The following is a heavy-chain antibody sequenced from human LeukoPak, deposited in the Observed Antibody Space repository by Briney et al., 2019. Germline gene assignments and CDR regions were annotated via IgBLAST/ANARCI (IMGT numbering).Heavy chain of an antibody. D-gene: IGHD6-13*01. V-gene: IGHV3-23*01. CDR2: ISGSGGTT. J-gene: IGHJ4*02. Sequence: GSLRLSCVASGFTFSSYSMSWVRQAPGKGLEWASGISGSGGTTYYADSVKGRFTISRDDSKSTMYLQMNNLRVEDTAVYYCAKSRVATGTFYFDYWGQGTLVTVSS. CDR1: GFTFSSYS. CDR3: AKSRVATGTFYFDY.